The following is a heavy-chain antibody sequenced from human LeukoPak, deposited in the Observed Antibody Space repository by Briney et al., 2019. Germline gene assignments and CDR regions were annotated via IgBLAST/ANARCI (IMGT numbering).Heavy chain of an antibody. D-gene: IGHD3-22*01. V-gene: IGHV3-33*06. Sequence: PGGSLRLSCAASGFTLSSYGMHWVRQAPGKGLEWVAVIWYDGSNKYYAGSVKGRFTISRDNSKNTLYLQMNSLRAEDTAVYYCAKDGPGVDDSSGYYYSYYFDYWGQGTLVTVSS. CDR3: AKDGPGVDDSSGYYYSYYFDY. CDR2: IWYDGSNK. CDR1: GFTLSSYG. J-gene: IGHJ4*02.